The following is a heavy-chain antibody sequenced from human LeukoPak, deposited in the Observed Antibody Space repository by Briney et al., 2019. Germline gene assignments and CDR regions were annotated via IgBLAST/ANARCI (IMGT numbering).Heavy chain of an antibody. J-gene: IGHJ4*02. D-gene: IGHD3-22*01. V-gene: IGHV4-39*01. CDR2: IYYSGST. Sequence: SETLSLTCTVSGGSISSSSYYWGWIRQPPGKGLEWIGSIYYSGSTYYNPSLKSRVTISVDTSKNQFSLKLSSVTAADTAVYYCANTMIVGGSYYFDYWGQGTLVTVSS. CDR1: GGSISSSSYY. CDR3: ANTMIVGGSYYFDY.